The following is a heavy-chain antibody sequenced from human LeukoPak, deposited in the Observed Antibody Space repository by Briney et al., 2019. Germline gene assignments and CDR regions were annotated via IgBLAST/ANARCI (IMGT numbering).Heavy chain of an antibody. J-gene: IGHJ4*02. CDR3: ARGGYDSSGQALHFDY. D-gene: IGHD3-22*01. CDR1: GGSFSGYY. Sequence: TSETLSLTCAVYGGSFSGYYWSWIRQPPGKGLEWIGEINHSGSTNYNPSLKSRVTISVDTSKNQFSLKLTSVTAADTAVYYCARGGYDSSGQALHFDYWGQGTLVTVSS. V-gene: IGHV4-34*01. CDR2: INHSGST.